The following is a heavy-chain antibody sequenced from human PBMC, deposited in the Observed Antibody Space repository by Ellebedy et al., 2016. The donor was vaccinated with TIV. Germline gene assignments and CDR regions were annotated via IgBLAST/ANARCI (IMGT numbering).Heavy chain of an antibody. V-gene: IGHV3-48*01. D-gene: IGHD2-15*01. CDR3: ARGYCGGGTCKGYFDY. CDR2: ISSSSVTI. CDR1: EFAFSNYN. J-gene: IGHJ4*02. Sequence: GESLKISCAASEFAFSNYNMHWVRQTPGKGLEWIPYISSSSVTIYYADSVKGRFTTSRDNAKNSLYLQMNSLRAEDTAVYYCARGYCGGGTCKGYFDYWGQGTLVTVSS.